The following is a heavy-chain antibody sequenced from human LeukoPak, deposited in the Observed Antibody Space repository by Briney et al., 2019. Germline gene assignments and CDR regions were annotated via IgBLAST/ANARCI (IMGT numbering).Heavy chain of an antibody. J-gene: IGHJ4*02. V-gene: IGHV3-23*01. D-gene: IGHD3-22*01. CDR1: GFTFSSYA. CDR2: ISGSGGST. CDR3: TITMIVVVIKEGYFDY. Sequence: PGGSLRLSCAASGFTFSSYAMSWVRQAPGKGLERVSAISGSGGSTYYADSVKGRFTISRDSSKNTLYLQMNSLRAEDTAVYYCTITMIVVVIKEGYFDYWGQGTLVTVSS.